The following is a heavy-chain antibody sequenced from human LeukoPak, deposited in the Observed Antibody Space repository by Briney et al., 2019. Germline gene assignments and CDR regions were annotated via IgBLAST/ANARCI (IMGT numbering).Heavy chain of an antibody. CDR1: GFTFSSYA. D-gene: IGHD6-13*01. CDR2: ISGSGGST. CDR3: AKVPADSSSWFTYYFDH. V-gene: IGHV3-23*01. J-gene: IGHJ4*02. Sequence: GGSLRLSCAASGFTFSSYAMSWVRQAPGKGLEWVSAISGSGGSTYYADSVKGRFTISRDNSKNTLYLQMNSLRAEDTAVYYCAKVPADSSSWFTYYFDHWGQGTLVTVSS.